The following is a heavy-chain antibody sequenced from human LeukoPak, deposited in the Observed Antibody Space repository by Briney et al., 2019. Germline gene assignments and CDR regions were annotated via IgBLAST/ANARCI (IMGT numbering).Heavy chain of an antibody. J-gene: IGHJ4*02. Sequence: GGSLRLSCAASGFTFSSYWMSWVRQAPGKGLEWVANIRQDGSEIYYVDSVKGRFTISRDNAKNSLYLQMNSLRAEDTAVYYCAKDRDDIVVVVAATFPGYYFDYWGQGTLVTVSS. CDR1: GFTFSSYW. CDR3: AKDRDDIVVVVAATFPGYYFDY. CDR2: IRQDGSEI. V-gene: IGHV3-7*01. D-gene: IGHD2-15*01.